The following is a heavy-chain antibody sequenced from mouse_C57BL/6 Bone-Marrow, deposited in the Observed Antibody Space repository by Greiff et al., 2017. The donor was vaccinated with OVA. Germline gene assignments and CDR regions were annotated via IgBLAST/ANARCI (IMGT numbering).Heavy chain of an antibody. V-gene: IGHV7-1*01. D-gene: IGHD2-1*01. J-gene: IGHJ4*01. Sequence: EVQGVESGGGLVQSGRSLRLSCATSGFTFGDFYMEWVRQAPGKGLEWIAASRNKANDYTTEYSASVKGGFIVSTDTSQSILYLQMNTLRAEDTAIYYCARDAGNYDAMDYWGQGTSVTVSS. CDR1: GFTFGDFY. CDR2: SRNKANDYTT. CDR3: ARDAGNYDAMDY.